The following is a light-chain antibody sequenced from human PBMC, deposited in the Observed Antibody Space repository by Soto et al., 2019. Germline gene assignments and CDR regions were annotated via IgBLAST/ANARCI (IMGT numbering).Light chain of an antibody. V-gene: IGKV3-11*01. CDR3: QQRSNWPPPLT. CDR1: QSVSSY. J-gene: IGKJ4*01. CDR2: DAS. Sequence: EIVLTQSPATLSLSPGERATLSCRASQSVSSYLAWYQQKPGQAPRLLIYDASNRATGIPARSSGSGSGTDFTLTISSLEPEDFAVYYCQQRSNWPPPLTFGGGTKVEIK.